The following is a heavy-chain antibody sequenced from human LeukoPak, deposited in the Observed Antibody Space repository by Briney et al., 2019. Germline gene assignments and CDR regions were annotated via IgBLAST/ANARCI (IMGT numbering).Heavy chain of an antibody. CDR2: VHHTGST. V-gene: IGHV4-38-2*02. CDR3: ARDWGFGDSEDWFDP. D-gene: IGHD3-10*01. Sequence: SETLSLTCTVSGYSISSGYYWSWIRQPPGKGLEWIGSVHHTGSTYYNPSLRSRVSISVDKSTNHISLEVTSVTAADTAVYYCARDWGFGDSEDWFDPWGQGTLVTVSS. J-gene: IGHJ5*02. CDR1: GYSISSGYY.